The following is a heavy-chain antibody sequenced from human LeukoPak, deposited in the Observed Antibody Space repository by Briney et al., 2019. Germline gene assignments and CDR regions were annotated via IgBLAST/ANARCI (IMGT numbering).Heavy chain of an antibody. V-gene: IGHV3-64*01. CDR1: GFTFSSYA. D-gene: IGHD3-22*01. CDR3: ARGYDSSGYYYGEGYYYGMDV. CDR2: ISSNGGST. J-gene: IGHJ6*02. Sequence: GGSLRLSCAASGFTFSSYAMHWVRQAPGKGLEYVSAISSNGGSTYYANSVKGRFTISRDNSKNTLYLQMGSLRAEDMAVYYCARGYDSSGYYYGEGYYYGMDVWGQGTTVTVSS.